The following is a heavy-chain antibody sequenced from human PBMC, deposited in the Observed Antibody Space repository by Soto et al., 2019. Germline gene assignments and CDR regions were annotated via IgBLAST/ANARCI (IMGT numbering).Heavy chain of an antibody. CDR3: GRGEVDRYNCNYGIDY. V-gene: IGHV4-59*01. CDR1: GGSISSYY. D-gene: IGHD1-7*01. Sequence: SETLSLTCTVSGGSISSYYWSWIRQPPGKGLEWIGYIYYSGNTNYNPSLKSRVTISVDTSKNQFSLKLSSVTAADTAVYYCGRGEVDRYNCNYGIDYWGPGALVKVSS. CDR2: IYYSGNT. J-gene: IGHJ4*02.